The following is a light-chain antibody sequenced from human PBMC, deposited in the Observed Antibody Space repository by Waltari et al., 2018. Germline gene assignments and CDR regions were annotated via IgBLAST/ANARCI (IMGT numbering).Light chain of an antibody. J-gene: IGLJ3*02. CDR1: ISAYGSYNL. V-gene: IGLV2-23*02. Sequence: QSALTQPAHVSRSPGQSITIPCTGTISAYGSYNLVSWYQQHSGKAPKLMIYEVSKRPSGVSNRFSGSKSGNTASLTISGLQAEDEADYYCCSYAGSKVFGGGTKLTVL. CDR3: CSYAGSKV. CDR2: EVS.